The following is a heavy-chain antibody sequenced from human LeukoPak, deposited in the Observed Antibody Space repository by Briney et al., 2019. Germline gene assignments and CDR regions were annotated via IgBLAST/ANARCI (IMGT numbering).Heavy chain of an antibody. CDR1: VFTFSSYS. CDR3: ARDSSTVDPPY. V-gene: IGHV3-21*01. CDR2: ISSSSSYI. J-gene: IGHJ4*02. Sequence: GGSLRLPCAASVFTFSSYSMNWVRQAPGKGLEWVSSISSSSSYIYYADSVKGRFTISRDNAKNSLYLQMNSLRAEDTAVYYCARDSSTVDPPYWGQGTLVTVSS. D-gene: IGHD2-2*01.